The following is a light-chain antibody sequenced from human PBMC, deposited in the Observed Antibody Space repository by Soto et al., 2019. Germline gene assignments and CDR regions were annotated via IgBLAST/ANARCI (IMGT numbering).Light chain of an antibody. Sequence: EIVFTQSPATLSLSPGERATLSCRASQTVSNYTAWYQHKPGQAPRLLIYDASNRAAGIPTRFRGSGSGTDFTLTITSLEPEDSAVYYCQLRSSWPTFGGGTKVDIK. CDR3: QLRSSWPT. V-gene: IGKV3-11*01. CDR2: DAS. CDR1: QTVSNY. J-gene: IGKJ4*01.